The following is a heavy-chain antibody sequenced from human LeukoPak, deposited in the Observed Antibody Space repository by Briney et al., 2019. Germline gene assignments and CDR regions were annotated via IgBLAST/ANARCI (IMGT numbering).Heavy chain of an antibody. J-gene: IGHJ3*02. Sequence: PGGSLRLSCAASGFTFSSYAMSWVRQAPGKGLEWVSAISGSGGSTYYADSVKGRFTISRDNAKNSLYLQMNSLRDEDTAVYYCARGHGDYDAFDIWGQGTMVTVSS. V-gene: IGHV3-23*01. D-gene: IGHD4-17*01. CDR2: ISGSGGST. CDR1: GFTFSSYA. CDR3: ARGHGDYDAFDI.